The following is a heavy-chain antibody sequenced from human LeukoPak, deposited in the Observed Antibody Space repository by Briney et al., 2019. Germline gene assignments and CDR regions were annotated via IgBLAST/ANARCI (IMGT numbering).Heavy chain of an antibody. Sequence: ASVKVSCKASGYTFTGYYMHWVRQAPGQGLEWMGWINPNSGGTNYAQKFQGRVTMTRDTSISTAYMELSRLRSDDTAVYYCARAHCSSTSCYGWYYYYYTDVWGKGTTVTVSS. V-gene: IGHV1-2*02. D-gene: IGHD2-2*01. CDR1: GYTFTGYY. CDR3: ARAHCSSTSCYGWYYYYYTDV. CDR2: INPNSGGT. J-gene: IGHJ6*03.